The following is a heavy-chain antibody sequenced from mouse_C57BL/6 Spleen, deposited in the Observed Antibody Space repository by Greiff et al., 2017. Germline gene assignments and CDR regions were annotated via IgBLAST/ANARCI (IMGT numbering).Heavy chain of an antibody. CDR3: AKGMGTVNAMDY. Sequence: VQLVESGPGLVQPSQSLSITCTVSGFSLTSYGVHWVRQPPGKGLEWLGVIWSGGSTDYNAAFISRLSISKDNSKSQVFFKMNSLQADDTAIYYCAKGMGTVNAMDYWGQGTSVTVSS. CDR2: IWSGGST. J-gene: IGHJ4*01. D-gene: IGHD1-1*01. CDR1: GFSLTSYG. V-gene: IGHV2-4*01.